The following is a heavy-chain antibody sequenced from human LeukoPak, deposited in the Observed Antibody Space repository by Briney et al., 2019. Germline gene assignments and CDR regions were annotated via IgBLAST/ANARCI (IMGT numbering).Heavy chain of an antibody. CDR1: GYTFTGYY. CDR3: ARVGILRFLEWLSPDAFDI. D-gene: IGHD3-3*01. CDR2: INPNSGGT. Sequence: ASVKVSCKASGYTFTGYYMHWVRQAPGQGLEWMGWINPNSGGTNYAQKFQGRVTMTRDTSISPAYMELSRLRSDDTAVYYCARVGILRFLEWLSPDAFDIWGQGTMVTVSS. V-gene: IGHV1-2*02. J-gene: IGHJ3*02.